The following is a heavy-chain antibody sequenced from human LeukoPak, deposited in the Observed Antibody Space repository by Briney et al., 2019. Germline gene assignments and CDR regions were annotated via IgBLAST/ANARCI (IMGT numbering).Heavy chain of an antibody. CDR3: AKEPRYSSSNYYYYYMDV. CDR2: ISGSGDST. D-gene: IGHD6-19*01. J-gene: IGHJ6*03. Sequence: GGSLRLSRAASGFTFGSYAMTWVRQAPGKGLEWVSGISGSGDSTYYADSVKGRFTISRDNSKKTLYLQMNSLRAEDTAVYYCAKEPRYSSSNYYYYYMDVWGKGTTVTVPS. V-gene: IGHV3-23*01. CDR1: GFTFGSYA.